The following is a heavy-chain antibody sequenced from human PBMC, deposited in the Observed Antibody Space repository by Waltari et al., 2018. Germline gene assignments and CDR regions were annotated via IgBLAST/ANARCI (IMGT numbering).Heavy chain of an antibody. V-gene: IGHV1-2*02. D-gene: IGHD3-10*01. J-gene: IGHJ5*02. CDR2: INPNTGAT. Sequence: QVQLVQSGAEVKKPGASVNVSCEASGYTFPVHYMHWVRQTPGQGLEWMGWINPNTGATNYAQNFQGRVTMTRDTSISTVYLELINLRSDDTAVYYCARDGGVNARGWFDPWGQGSLVTVSS. CDR1: GYTFPVHY. CDR3: ARDGGVNARGWFDP.